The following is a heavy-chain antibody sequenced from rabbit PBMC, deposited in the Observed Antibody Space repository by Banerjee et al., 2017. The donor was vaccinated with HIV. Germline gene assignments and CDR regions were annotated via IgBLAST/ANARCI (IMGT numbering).Heavy chain of an antibody. J-gene: IGHJ4*01. CDR3: ARDAGIGNYYNL. Sequence: QEQLVESGGGLVKPGASLTLTCKASGIDFSSSYYMCWVRQAPGKGLELIACTYTSNSNTYYASWAKGRFTISKTSTTVTLQMTSLTAADTATYFCARDAGIGNYYNLWGPGTLVTVS. V-gene: IGHV1S45*01. D-gene: IGHD8-1*01. CDR2: TYTSNSNT. CDR1: GIDFSSSYY.